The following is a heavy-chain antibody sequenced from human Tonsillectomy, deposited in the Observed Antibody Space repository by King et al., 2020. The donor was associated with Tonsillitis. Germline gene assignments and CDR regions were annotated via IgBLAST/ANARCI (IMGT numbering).Heavy chain of an antibody. V-gene: IGHV3-30*02. J-gene: IGHJ4*02. CDR3: AKAVDTAMAYVFDS. CDR2: IRYDGSNK. D-gene: IGHD5-18*01. Sequence: QLVQSGGGVVQPGGSLRLSCAASGFTFSSYGMHWVRQAPGKGLEWVAFIRYDGSNKYYADSVKGRFTISRDYSKNNLNLQMNSLSAEDTAVYYCAKAVDTAMAYVFDSWGQGTLVTVSS. CDR1: GFTFSSYG.